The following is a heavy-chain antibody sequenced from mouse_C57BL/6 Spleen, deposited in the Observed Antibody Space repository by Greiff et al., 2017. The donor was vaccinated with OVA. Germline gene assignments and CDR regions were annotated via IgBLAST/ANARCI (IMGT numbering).Heavy chain of an antibody. CDR3: ARELRLLAY. D-gene: IGHD3-2*02. V-gene: IGHV1-55*01. CDR2: IYPGSGST. J-gene: IGHJ3*01. Sequence: QVQLQQPGAELVKPGASVKMSCKASGYTFTSYWITWVKQRPGQGLEWIGDIYPGSGSTKYNEKFTSKATLTVDTSSSTAYMQISSLTSEDSAVYYCARELRLLAYWGQGTLVTVAA. CDR1: GYTFTSYW.